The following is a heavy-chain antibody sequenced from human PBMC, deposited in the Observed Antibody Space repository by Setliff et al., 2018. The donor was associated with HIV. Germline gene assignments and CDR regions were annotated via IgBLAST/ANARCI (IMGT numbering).Heavy chain of an antibody. D-gene: IGHD5-12*01. J-gene: IGHJ3*01. Sequence: SETLSLTCAVYGGSLSGFYWTFIRQSPGKGLEWIGEVNYSGSTNYNPSLKSRVSISVDTSKTQFSLKLSSVTAADTAVYYCARGGLVVATIWDAFDLWGQGTMVTVSS. V-gene: IGHV4-34*01. CDR3: ARGGLVVATIWDAFDL. CDR1: GGSLSGFY. CDR2: VNYSGST.